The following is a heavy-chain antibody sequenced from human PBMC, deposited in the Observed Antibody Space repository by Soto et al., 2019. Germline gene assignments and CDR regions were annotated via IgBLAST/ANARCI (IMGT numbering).Heavy chain of an antibody. CDR1: GYTLTSYG. D-gene: IGHD6-19*01. CDR2: ISAYNGNT. Sequence: ASGKVSCKASGYTLTSYGISWVRQAPGQGLEWMGWISAYNGNTNYAQKLQGRVTMTTDTSTSTAYMELRSLRSDDTAVYYCARIKGYSSGWSNWFDPWGQGTLVTVSS. J-gene: IGHJ5*02. CDR3: ARIKGYSSGWSNWFDP. V-gene: IGHV1-18*01.